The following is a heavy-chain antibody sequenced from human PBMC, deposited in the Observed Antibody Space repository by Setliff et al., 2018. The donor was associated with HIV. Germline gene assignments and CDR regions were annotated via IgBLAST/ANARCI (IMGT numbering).Heavy chain of an antibody. D-gene: IGHD6-19*01. CDR3: ARSGTHLEESRWSSGWVSAAFDI. J-gene: IGHJ3*02. V-gene: IGHV1-69*13. CDR1: GGTFSSYA. CDR2: IITIFGKG. Sequence: SVKVSCKASGGTFSSYAINWVRQAPGQGLEWMGGIITIFGKGNYAQKFQGRVTITADESTSTGYMELSSLRSEDTAVYYCARSGTHLEESRWSSGWVSAAFDIWGQGTMVTVSS.